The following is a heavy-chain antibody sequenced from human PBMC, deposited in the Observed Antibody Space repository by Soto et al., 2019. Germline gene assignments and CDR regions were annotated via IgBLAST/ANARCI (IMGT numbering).Heavy chain of an antibody. D-gene: IGHD3-3*01. V-gene: IGHV1-3*01. Sequence: ASVKVSRKASGYTFTSYAMHWVRQAPGQRLEWMGWINAGNGNTKDSQKFQGRVTITRDTSASTAYMELSSLRSEDTAVYNCARDFSWFDPWGQGTLVTVSS. CDR2: INAGNGNT. CDR3: ARDFSWFDP. CDR1: GYTFTSYA. J-gene: IGHJ5*02.